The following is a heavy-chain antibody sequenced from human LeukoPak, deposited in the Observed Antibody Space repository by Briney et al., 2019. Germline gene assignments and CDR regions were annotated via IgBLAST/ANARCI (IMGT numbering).Heavy chain of an antibody. D-gene: IGHD3-22*01. Sequence: GGSLRLSCAASGFTFSSYAMHWVRQAPGKGLEWVAVISYERSNKYYADSVKGRFTISRDNSKNTLYLQMNSLRAEDTAVYYCARDGRYYYDSSGYYVFDYWGQGTLVTVSS. J-gene: IGHJ4*02. V-gene: IGHV3-30-3*01. CDR2: ISYERSNK. CDR3: ARDGRYYYDSSGYYVFDY. CDR1: GFTFSSYA.